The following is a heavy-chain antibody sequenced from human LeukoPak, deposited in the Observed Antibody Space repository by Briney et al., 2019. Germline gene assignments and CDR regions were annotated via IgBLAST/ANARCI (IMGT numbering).Heavy chain of an antibody. V-gene: IGHV4-39*01. Sequence: SETLSLTCTVSGGSISSSSYYWGWIRQPPGKGLEWIGSIYYSGSTYYNPSLKSRVTISVDTSKNQFSLKLSSVTAADTAVYYCARLLGGIAARPVDYWGQGTLVTVSS. CDR2: IYYSGST. CDR3: ARLLGGIAARPVDY. J-gene: IGHJ4*02. D-gene: IGHD6-6*01. CDR1: GGSISSSSYY.